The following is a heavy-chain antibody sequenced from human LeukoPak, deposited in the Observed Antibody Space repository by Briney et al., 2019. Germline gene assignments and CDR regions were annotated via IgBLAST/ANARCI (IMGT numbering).Heavy chain of an antibody. Sequence: GGSLRLSCAASGFTFSTYSMNWVRQAPGKGLEWVSSISSSTTTIYYADSVKGRFTISRDNSKNTLYLQMNSLRAEDTAVYYCAKGGVSSGSYYNPDYYYYGMDVWGQGTTVTVSS. CDR1: GFTFSTYS. CDR3: AKGGVSSGSYYNPDYYYYGMDV. J-gene: IGHJ6*02. CDR2: ISSSTTTI. V-gene: IGHV3-48*01. D-gene: IGHD3-10*01.